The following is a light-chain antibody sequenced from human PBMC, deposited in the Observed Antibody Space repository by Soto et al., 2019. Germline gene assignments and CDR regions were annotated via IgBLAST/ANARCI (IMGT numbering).Light chain of an antibody. CDR3: QQFNVYPLT. CDR1: QGIRDF. V-gene: IGKV1-9*01. J-gene: IGKJ4*01. Sequence: DIQLTQSPSFLSASVGDRVTITCRASQGIRDFLAWYQQKTGKAPKLLIYAASTLQTGVPTRFSGIASGTEFTLIISNLPPADFATYYCQQFNVYPLTFGGGTKVEIK. CDR2: AAS.